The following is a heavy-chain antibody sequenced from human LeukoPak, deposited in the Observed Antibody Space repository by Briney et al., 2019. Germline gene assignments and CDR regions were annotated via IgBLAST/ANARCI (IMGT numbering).Heavy chain of an antibody. V-gene: IGHV6-1*01. CDR2: TYYRSKWYY. J-gene: IGHJ4*02. CDR3: ARSWDYYDRSGCYDY. D-gene: IGHD3-22*01. Sequence: SQTLSLTCAISGDSVSSNSAAWNWIRQSPSRGLEWLGRTYYRSKWYYDYAVSVKSRVTVNPDTSKNQFSLHLNSVTPEDTAVYYCARSWDYYDRSGCYDYWGLGTLVTVSS. CDR1: GDSVSSNSAA.